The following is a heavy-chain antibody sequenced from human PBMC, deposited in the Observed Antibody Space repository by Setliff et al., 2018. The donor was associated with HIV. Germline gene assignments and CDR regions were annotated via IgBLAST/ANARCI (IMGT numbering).Heavy chain of an antibody. J-gene: IGHJ6*03. CDR3: AKAFGYCSGGSCPVLMDV. CDR2: VYSSGNT. D-gene: IGHD2-15*01. CDR1: GASISSQY. V-gene: IGHV4-4*07. Sequence: SETLSLTCIVSGASISSQYWSWIRQPAGKGLEWIGRVYSSGNTNYNPSFKSRVTMSVDTSKNQFSLNLNSVNSLRAKDAAVYYCAKAFGYCSGGSCPVLMDVWGKGTTVTVSS.